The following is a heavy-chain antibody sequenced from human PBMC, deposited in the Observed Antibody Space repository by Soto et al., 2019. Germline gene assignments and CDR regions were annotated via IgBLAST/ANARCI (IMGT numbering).Heavy chain of an antibody. CDR1: AYTFTKYG. D-gene: IGHD3-10*01. CDR3: ARGVGSGSYYNQYNWFDP. Sequence: ASVKVSCKASAYTFTKYGISWVRQAPGQGLEWMGWINTYNGNTNYAQKLQGRVTMTTDTSTNTAYMELRSLRSDDTAVYYFARGVGSGSYYNQYNWFDPWGQGTLVTVSS. J-gene: IGHJ5*02. CDR2: INTYNGNT. V-gene: IGHV1-18*01.